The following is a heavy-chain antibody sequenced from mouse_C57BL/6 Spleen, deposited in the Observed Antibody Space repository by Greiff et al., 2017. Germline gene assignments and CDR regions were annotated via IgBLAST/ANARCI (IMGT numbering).Heavy chain of an antibody. CDR2: IDPSDSET. D-gene: IGHD1-1*01. J-gene: IGHJ1*03. CDR3: ARAYYGSSYGYFDV. CDR1: GYTFTSYW. V-gene: IGHV1-52*01. Sequence: VQLQQPGAELVRPGSSVKLSCKASGYTFTSYWMHWVKQRPIQGLEWIGNIDPSDSETNYNQKFKDKATLTVDKSSSTAYMQLSSLTSDDSAVYDCARAYYGSSYGYFDVWGTGTTVTVSS.